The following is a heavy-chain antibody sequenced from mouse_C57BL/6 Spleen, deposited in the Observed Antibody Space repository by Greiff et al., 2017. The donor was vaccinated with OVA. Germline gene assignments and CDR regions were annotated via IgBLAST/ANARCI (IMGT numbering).Heavy chain of an antibody. V-gene: IGHV1-53*01. J-gene: IGHJ2*01. CDR1: GYTFTSYW. CDR2: INPSNGGT. CDR3: ARTYDYDYFDY. D-gene: IGHD2-4*01. Sequence: QVHVKQPGTALVKPGASVKLSCKASGYTFTSYWMHWVKQRPGQGLEWIGNINPSNGGTNYNEKFKSKATLTVDKSSSTAYMQLSSLTSEDSAVYYCARTYDYDYFDYWGQGTTLTVSS.